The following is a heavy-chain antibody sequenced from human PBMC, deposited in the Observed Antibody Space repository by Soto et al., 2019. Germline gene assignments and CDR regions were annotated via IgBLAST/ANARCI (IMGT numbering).Heavy chain of an antibody. Sequence: ASVKVSCKASGYTFTGYYIHWVRQAPGQGLEWMGWTNPSNGGTNYAQKFQGRVTMTRDTSLSIAYMELTTLRSDDTAVYYCAAYCYTMTCTHFHGYSWGQGTQVTVSS. D-gene: IGHD3-16*02. CDR3: AAYCYTMTCTHFHGYS. CDR2: TNPSNGGT. J-gene: IGHJ5*02. V-gene: IGHV1-2*02. CDR1: GYTFTGYY.